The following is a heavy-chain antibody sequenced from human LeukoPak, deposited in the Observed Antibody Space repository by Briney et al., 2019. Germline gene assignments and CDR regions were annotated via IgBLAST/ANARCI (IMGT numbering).Heavy chain of an antibody. D-gene: IGHD6-19*01. CDR3: ARDLVVAGTGFGY. CDR2: INWKGGTT. CDR1: GFTFDNYD. J-gene: IGHJ4*02. V-gene: IGHV3-20*04. Sequence: GGSLRLSCAASGFTFDNYDMSWVRQAPGKGLEWVSGINWKGGTTGYADSVKGRFTISRDNAKKSLYLQMNSLRAEDTALYYCARDLVVAGTGFGYWGQGTLVTVSS.